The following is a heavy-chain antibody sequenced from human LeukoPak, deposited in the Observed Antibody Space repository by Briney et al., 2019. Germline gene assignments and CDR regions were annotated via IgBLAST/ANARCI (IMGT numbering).Heavy chain of an antibody. CDR3: ARQQGLQNLNFDY. CDR1: GYTFTGYY. V-gene: IGHV1-46*01. D-gene: IGHD4-11*01. CDR2: INPIGGTT. J-gene: IGHJ4*02. Sequence: ASVKVSCKASGYTFTGYYMHWVRQAPGQGLEWMGWINPIGGTTDYAQKFQGRVTMTRDTSTSTVYMELSSLSPEDTAVYYCARQQGLQNLNFDYWGQGTLVTVSS.